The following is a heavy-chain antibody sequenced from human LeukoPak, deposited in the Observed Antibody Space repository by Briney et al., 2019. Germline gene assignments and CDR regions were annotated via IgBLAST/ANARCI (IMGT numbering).Heavy chain of an antibody. CDR2: ISHSGST. D-gene: IGHD1-26*01. J-gene: IGHJ4*02. CDR3: ARAAGFVGY. CDR1: GGSLSGYY. V-gene: IGHV4-34*01. Sequence: SETLSLTCAVYGGSLSGYYWNWIRQSPGKGLEWIGEISHSGSTNYNPSLKSRVTMSVDTSKNQFSLKLSSVTAADTAVYYCARAAGFVGYWGQGTLVTVSS.